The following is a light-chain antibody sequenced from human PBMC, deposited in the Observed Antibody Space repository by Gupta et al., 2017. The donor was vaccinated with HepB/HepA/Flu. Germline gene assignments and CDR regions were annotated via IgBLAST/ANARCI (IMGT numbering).Light chain of an antibody. CDR3: QQDVSNPRT. Sequence: DIMMTQSPDSLPVSMGERATITCKSSQSLLYSGDNRNYLSWYQQKPGQPPKVIIYWASIREPGVPDRFSGSGSGTDFSLTISSLQPEDVAIYYCQQDVSNPRTFGQGTRLEI. CDR1: QSLLYSGDNRNY. J-gene: IGKJ1*01. CDR2: WAS. V-gene: IGKV4-1*01.